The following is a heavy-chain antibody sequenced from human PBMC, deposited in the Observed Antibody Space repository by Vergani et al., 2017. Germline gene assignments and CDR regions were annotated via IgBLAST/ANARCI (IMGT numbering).Heavy chain of an antibody. CDR2: ISSSSTTI. Sequence: QLVESGGGLVQPGGSLRLSCAASGFTFSSHSMSWVRQAPGKGLEWVSFISSSSTTISYADSVKGRFTISRDNGEYSLYLQMNSLRAEDTAVYFCARGTPGYQGGDRRFDPWGQGTLVTVSS. D-gene: IGHD5-12*01. CDR3: ARGTPGYQGGDRRFDP. CDR1: GFTFSSHS. J-gene: IGHJ5*02. V-gene: IGHV3-48*01.